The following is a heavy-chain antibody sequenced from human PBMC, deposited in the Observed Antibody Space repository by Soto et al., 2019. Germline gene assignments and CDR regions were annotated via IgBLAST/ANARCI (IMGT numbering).Heavy chain of an antibody. CDR1: GYTFTSYG. J-gene: IGHJ5*02. D-gene: IGHD1-26*01. CDR3: ARGLGATPLGDWFDP. CDR2: ISAYNGNT. Sequence: QVQLVQSGAKVKKPGATVKVSCKASGYTFTSYGISWVRQAPGQGLEWMGWISAYNGNTNYAQKLQGRVTMTTDTGTSTAYMELGSLRSDDTAVYYGARGLGATPLGDWFDPWGQGTLVTVCS. V-gene: IGHV1-18*01.